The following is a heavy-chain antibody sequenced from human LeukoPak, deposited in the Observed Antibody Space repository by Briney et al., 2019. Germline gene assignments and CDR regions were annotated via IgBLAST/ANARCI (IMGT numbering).Heavy chain of an antibody. D-gene: IGHD4-17*01. V-gene: IGHV4-34*01. CDR2: INHSGST. CDR1: GGSFSGYY. J-gene: IGHJ4*02. CDR3: ARYAPNYGDYYFDY. Sequence: PSETLSLTCAVYGGSFSGYYWSWIRQPPGKGLEWIGEINHSGSTNYNPSLKSRVTISVDTSKNQFSLKLSSVTAADTAVYYCARYAPNYGDYYFDYWGQGTLVTVSS.